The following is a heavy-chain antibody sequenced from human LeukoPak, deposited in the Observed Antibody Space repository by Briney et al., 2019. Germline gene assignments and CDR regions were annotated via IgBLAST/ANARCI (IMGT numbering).Heavy chain of an antibody. D-gene: IGHD2/OR15-2a*01. CDR2: IRYDGSNE. J-gene: IGHJ4*02. Sequence: PGGSLRLSCAASGFSFSGYGMHWVRQAPGKGLEWVAFIRYDGSNEYYADSVKGRFTISRDNSKNTLYLQMNSLRAEDTAVYYCAKEMILSTYRPPFDYWGQGTLVTVSS. V-gene: IGHV3-30*02. CDR1: GFSFSGYG. CDR3: AKEMILSTYRPPFDY.